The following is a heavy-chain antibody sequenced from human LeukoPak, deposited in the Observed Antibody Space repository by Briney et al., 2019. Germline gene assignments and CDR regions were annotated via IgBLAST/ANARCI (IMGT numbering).Heavy chain of an antibody. D-gene: IGHD4-23*01. CDR3: ARGFRGYSSVRHFDP. CDR1: GGSVSDYY. Sequence: KPSETLSLTCTVSGGSVSDYYWSWIRQPPGKGLEWIGYIYYSGSTNYNPSLKSRVTISVDTSKNQFSLKLSSVTAADTAVYYCARGFRGYSSVRHFDPWGQGTLVTVSS. J-gene: IGHJ5*02. V-gene: IGHV4-59*02. CDR2: IYYSGST.